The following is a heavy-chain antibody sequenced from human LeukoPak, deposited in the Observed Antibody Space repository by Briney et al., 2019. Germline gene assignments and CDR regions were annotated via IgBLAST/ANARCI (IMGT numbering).Heavy chain of an antibody. Sequence: ASVKVSHKPSRYTFTHYYIHWVRQAPGQGLTGMGGIKLRGDTTDHPQNLQGRVTVTRETSTRTVHTELSSLRCEDPAVYYCAREESESYDFDDWGQGTLVTVSS. J-gene: IGHJ4*02. D-gene: IGHD2-8*01. CDR1: RYTFTHYY. V-gene: IGHV1-46*01. CDR2: IKLRGDTT. CDR3: AREESESYDFDD.